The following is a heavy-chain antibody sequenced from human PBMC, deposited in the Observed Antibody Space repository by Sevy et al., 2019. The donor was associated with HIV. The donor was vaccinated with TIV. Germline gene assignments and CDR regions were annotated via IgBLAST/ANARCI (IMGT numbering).Heavy chain of an antibody. V-gene: IGHV3-7*01. CDR3: AAGYTSGYLTY. CDR1: GFTFSSYW. D-gene: IGHD6-19*01. J-gene: IGHJ4*02. Sequence: GGSLRLSCAASGFTFSSYWMTWVRQAPGKGLEWVANIKQDGSEKYYVDSVKGRFTISRDNAKNSLYLQMNSLRAKDTAIYYCAAGYTSGYLTYWGQGTLVTVSS. CDR2: IKQDGSEK.